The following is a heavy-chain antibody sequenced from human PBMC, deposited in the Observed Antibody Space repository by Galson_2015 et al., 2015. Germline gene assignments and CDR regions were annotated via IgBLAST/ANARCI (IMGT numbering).Heavy chain of an antibody. CDR1: GFSVNSDY. V-gene: IGHV3-53*01. CDR3: AKQHWDFNDSGPSGAFD. J-gene: IGHJ3*02. Sequence: SLRLSCAASGFSVNSDYISWVRQAPGKGLEWVSIIYSETMTYYADSVMGRFTISRDNSRKTVHLQMDRLRGDDTAVYYCAKQHWDFNDSGPSGAFD. CDR2: IYSETMT. D-gene: IGHD1-26*01.